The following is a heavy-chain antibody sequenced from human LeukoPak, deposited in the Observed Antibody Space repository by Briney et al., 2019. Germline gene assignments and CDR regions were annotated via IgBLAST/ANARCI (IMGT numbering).Heavy chain of an antibody. CDR2: INPSSGST. CDR1: GGTFSSYA. Sequence: ASVKVSCKASGGTFSSYAISWVRQAPGQGLEWMGIINPSSGSTSCAQKFQGRVTMTRDTSTGTVYMELSSLRSDDTAVYYCARDPPSSGNWVPLDYWGQGTLVTVSS. D-gene: IGHD3-22*01. J-gene: IGHJ4*02. V-gene: IGHV1-46*01. CDR3: ARDPPSSGNWVPLDY.